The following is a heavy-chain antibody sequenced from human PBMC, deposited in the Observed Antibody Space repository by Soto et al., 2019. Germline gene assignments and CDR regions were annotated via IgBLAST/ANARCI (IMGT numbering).Heavy chain of an antibody. V-gene: IGHV1-3*01. CDR2: INAGNGNT. CDR3: ARDLPSGSRGYGMDV. J-gene: IGHJ6*02. CDR1: GYTFTSYA. D-gene: IGHD1-26*01. Sequence: GASVKVSCKASGYTFTSYAMHWVRQAPGQRLEWMGWINAGNGNTKYSQKFQGRVTITRDTSASTAYMELSSLRSEDTAVYYCARDLPSGSRGYGMDVWGQGTTVTVSS.